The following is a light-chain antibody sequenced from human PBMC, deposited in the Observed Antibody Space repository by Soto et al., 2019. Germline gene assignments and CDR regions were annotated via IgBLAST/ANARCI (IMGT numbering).Light chain of an antibody. J-gene: IGKJ3*01. CDR2: AAS. CDR3: QKYNSAPFT. Sequence: DIQMPQSPSSLSASVGDRVTITCRASQGISNYLAWYQQKPWKVPKLLIYAASTLQSGVRSRFSGSGSWTAFTLNITSLQPADVATYYCQKYNSAPFTFGPGTKVYIK. V-gene: IGKV1-27*01. CDR1: QGISNY.